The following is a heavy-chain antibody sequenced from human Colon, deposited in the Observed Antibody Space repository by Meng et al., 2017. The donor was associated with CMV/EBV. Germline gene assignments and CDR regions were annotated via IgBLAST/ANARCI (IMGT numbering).Heavy chain of an antibody. J-gene: IGHJ6*02. CDR1: GLHFSNYG. CDR3: AADAYSRGMDV. Sequence: GGSLRLSCLASGLHFSNYGMHWVRQAPGKGLDWVAFIRFDGSDKFYADSVKGRFTISRDNSKKTLFLQMNSLRDEDTAVYYCAADAYSRGMDVWGQGTTVTVS. D-gene: IGHD3-22*01. V-gene: IGHV3-30*02. CDR2: IRFDGSDK.